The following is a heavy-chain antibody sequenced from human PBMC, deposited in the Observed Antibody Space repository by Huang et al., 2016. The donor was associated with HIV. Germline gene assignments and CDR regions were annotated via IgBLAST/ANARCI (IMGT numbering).Heavy chain of an antibody. Sequence: ASGGSFSDQIISWVRQAPGQRFEWMGGIIPLFRAPAYAQEFKGRVAMTADESTATIYMELNSLTSEDTAVYYCAMSLRYQYDSRSYWGRYFDYWGQGTLVTVSS. J-gene: IGHJ4*02. CDR1: GGSFSDQI. CDR3: AMSLRYQYDSRSYWGRYFDY. D-gene: IGHD3-16*01. V-gene: IGHV1-69*01. CDR2: IIPLFRAP.